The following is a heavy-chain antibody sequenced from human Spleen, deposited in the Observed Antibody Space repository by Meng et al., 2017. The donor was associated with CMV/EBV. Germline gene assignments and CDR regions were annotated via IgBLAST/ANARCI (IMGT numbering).Heavy chain of an antibody. V-gene: IGHV3-30*03. CDR1: GFTFSSYS. D-gene: IGHD2-8*01. Sequence: GGSLRLSCAASGFTFSSYSMNWVRQAPGKGLEWVAVISYDGSNKYYADSVKGRFTISRDNSKNTLYLQMNSLRAEDTAVYYCARDQEDIVHPRLYYYYYGMDVWGQGTTVTVSS. CDR3: ARDQEDIVHPRLYYYYYGMDV. CDR2: ISYDGSNK. J-gene: IGHJ6*02.